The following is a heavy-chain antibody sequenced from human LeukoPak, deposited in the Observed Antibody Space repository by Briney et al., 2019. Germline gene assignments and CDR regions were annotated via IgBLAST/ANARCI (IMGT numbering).Heavy chain of an antibody. CDR3: ARGTAYSSSWFEKYYYGMDV. D-gene: IGHD6-13*01. CDR2: INPNSGGT. CDR1: GYTFTGYY. V-gene: IGHV1-2*02. J-gene: IGHJ6*02. Sequence: GASVKVSCKASGYTFTGYYMHWVRQAPGQGLEWMGWINPNSGGTNYAQKFQGRVTMTRDTSISTAYMELSRLRSDDTAVYYCARGTAYSSSWFEKYYYGMDVWGQGTTVTVSS.